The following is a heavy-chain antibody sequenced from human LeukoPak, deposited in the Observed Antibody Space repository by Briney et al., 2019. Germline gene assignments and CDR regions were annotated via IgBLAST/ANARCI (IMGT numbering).Heavy chain of an antibody. CDR2: MNPNSGNT. CDR3: ARAMTPRAGMDV. D-gene: IGHD3-22*01. V-gene: IGHV1-8*01. Sequence: ASVKVSCKTSGYTFSSYDINWMRQATGQGLEWMGWMNPNSGNTGYTQKFQGRVTMTRNTSISTAYMELSSLRSEDTAVYYCARAMTPRAGMDVWGQGTTVTVS. J-gene: IGHJ6*02. CDR1: GYTFSSYD.